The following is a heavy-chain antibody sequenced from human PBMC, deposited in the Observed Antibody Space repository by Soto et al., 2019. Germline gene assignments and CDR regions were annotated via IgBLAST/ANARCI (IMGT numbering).Heavy chain of an antibody. CDR2: IHHSGST. J-gene: IGHJ4*02. CDR3: ARGLGDRSGWYPEGYFDF. CDR1: GGSISSDDW. Sequence: QVQLQESGPGLVKPSGTLSLTCAVSGGSISSDDWWTWVRQPPGKGLEWIGEIHHSGSTNYNPSLRSRVTISVDKSKYQFSLNLSSVTAADTAVYYCARGLGDRSGWYPEGYFDFWGQGTLVTVSS. V-gene: IGHV4-4*02. D-gene: IGHD6-19*01.